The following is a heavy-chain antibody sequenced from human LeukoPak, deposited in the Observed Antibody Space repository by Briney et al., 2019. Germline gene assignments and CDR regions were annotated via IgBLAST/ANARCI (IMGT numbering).Heavy chain of an antibody. CDR2: ISAYNGNT. Sequence: ASVKVSCKASGYTFTSYGISWVRQAPGQGLEWMGWISAYNGNTNYAQKLQGRVTMTTDTSTSTAYTELRSLRSDDTAVYYCARRLRLGELSLSLGYWGQGTLVTVSS. D-gene: IGHD3-16*02. V-gene: IGHV1-18*04. J-gene: IGHJ4*02. CDR3: ARRLRLGELSLSLGY. CDR1: GYTFTSYG.